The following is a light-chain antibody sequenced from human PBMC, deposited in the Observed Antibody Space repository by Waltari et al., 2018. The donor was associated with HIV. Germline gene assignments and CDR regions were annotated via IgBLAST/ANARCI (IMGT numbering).Light chain of an antibody. J-gene: IGKJ1*01. CDR1: QSISDS. CDR3: QQYYSYST. CDR2: KAS. Sequence: DIQMTQSPSTLPASVGDRVTVTCRASQSISDSLAWYQQKPGRAPKLLIYKASGLESGAPSRFSGSGSGTEFTLTISSLQPDDFATYYCQQYYSYSTFGQGTKV. V-gene: IGKV1-5*03.